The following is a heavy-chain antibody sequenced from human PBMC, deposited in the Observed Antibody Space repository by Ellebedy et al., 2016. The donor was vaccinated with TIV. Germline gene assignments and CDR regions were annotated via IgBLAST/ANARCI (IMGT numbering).Heavy chain of an antibody. CDR3: AREEIVATITYYYYGMDV. CDR2: IWYDGSNK. J-gene: IGHJ6*02. Sequence: GGSLRLSXAASGFTFSSYGMHWVRQAPGQGLEWVAVIWYDGSNKYYADSVKGRFTISRDNSKNTLYLQMNSLRAEDTAVYYCAREEIVATITYYYYGMDVWGQGTTVTVSS. D-gene: IGHD5-12*01. CDR1: GFTFSSYG. V-gene: IGHV3-33*08.